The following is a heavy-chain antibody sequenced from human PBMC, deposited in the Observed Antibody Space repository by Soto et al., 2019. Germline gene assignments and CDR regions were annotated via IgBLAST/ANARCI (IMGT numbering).Heavy chain of an antibody. J-gene: IGHJ5*02. CDR2: IYHSGST. CDR1: GGSISSGGYS. CDR3: ARAPTVVTRPTVRGWFDP. D-gene: IGHD4-17*01. Sequence: QLQLQESGSGLVKPSQTLSLTCAVSGGSISSGGYSWSWIRQPPGKGLEWIGYIYHSGSTYYNPSVKSRVTISVDRYKNQFSLKLSSVTAADTAVYYCARAPTVVTRPTVRGWFDPWGQGTLVTVSS. V-gene: IGHV4-30-2*01.